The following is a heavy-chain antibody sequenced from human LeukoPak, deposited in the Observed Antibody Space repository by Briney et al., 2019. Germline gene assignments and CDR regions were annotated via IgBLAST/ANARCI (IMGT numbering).Heavy chain of an antibody. CDR2: IIPIFDTA. Sequence: ASVKVSCKASGGTFSSYAISWVRQAPGQGLEWMGGIIPIFDTANYAQKFQGRVTITADESTSTAYMELSSLRSEDTAVYYCARVRDYYDSSGAFDIWGQGTMVTVSS. CDR1: GGTFSSYA. CDR3: ARVRDYYDSSGAFDI. D-gene: IGHD3-22*01. V-gene: IGHV1-69*13. J-gene: IGHJ3*02.